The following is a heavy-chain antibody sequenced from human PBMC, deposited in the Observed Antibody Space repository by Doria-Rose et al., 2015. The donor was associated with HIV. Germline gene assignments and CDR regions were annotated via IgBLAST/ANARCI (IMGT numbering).Heavy chain of an antibody. V-gene: IGHV2-26*01. CDR3: ARIKSSRWYHKYYFDS. CDR2: IFSDDER. J-gene: IGHJ4*02. Sequence: SGPVLVKPTETLTLTCTVSGVSLSSPGMGVSWIRQPPGKALEWLANIFSDDERSYKPSLKSRLTIYSGTSKSQVVLTMTDMDPVDTATYYCARIKSSRWYHKYYFDSWGQGTLVIVSA. D-gene: IGHD6-13*01. CDR1: GVSLSSPGMG.